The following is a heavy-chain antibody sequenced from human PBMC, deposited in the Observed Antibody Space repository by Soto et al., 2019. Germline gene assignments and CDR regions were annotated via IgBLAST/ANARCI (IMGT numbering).Heavy chain of an antibody. Sequence: LSLTCTVSGCSISSYYWSWIRQPPGEGLEWNGCIYYSGSTNYYHSLKSRVTISVDTSKIQFSLKLSSVNAADKAVYYYARDSSGWYGGWFDPWGQGTLATVAS. V-gene: IGHV4-59*01. CDR2: IYYSGST. D-gene: IGHD6-19*01. J-gene: IGHJ5*02. CDR1: GCSISSYY. CDR3: ARDSSGWYGGWFDP.